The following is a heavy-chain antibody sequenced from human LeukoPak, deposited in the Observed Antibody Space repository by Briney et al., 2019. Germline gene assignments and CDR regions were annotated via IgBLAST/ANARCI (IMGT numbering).Heavy chain of an antibody. Sequence: SETLSLTCTVSGGSISSGGYYWSWIRQHPGKGLEWIGYIYYSGSTYYNPSLKSRVTIPVDTSKNQFSLKLSSVTAADTAVYYCARSPSRDYYDSSGYSFADDYWGQGTLVTVSS. V-gene: IGHV4-31*03. D-gene: IGHD3-22*01. J-gene: IGHJ4*02. CDR2: IYYSGST. CDR1: GGSISSGGYY. CDR3: ARSPSRDYYDSSGYSFADDY.